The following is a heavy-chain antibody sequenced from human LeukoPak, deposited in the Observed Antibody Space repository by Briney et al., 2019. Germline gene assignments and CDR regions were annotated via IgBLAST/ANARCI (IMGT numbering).Heavy chain of an antibody. V-gene: IGHV4-39*07. CDR2: INHSGST. D-gene: IGHD3-10*01. J-gene: IGHJ4*02. CDR3: ARRAYRGVIIFLE. Sequence: PSETLSLTCTVSGGSISSSRYYWSWIRQPPGKGLEWIGEINHSGSTNYNPSLKSRVTISVDTSKNQFSLKLSSVTAADTAVYYCARRAYRGVIIFLEGGQGTLVTVSS. CDR1: GGSISSSRYY.